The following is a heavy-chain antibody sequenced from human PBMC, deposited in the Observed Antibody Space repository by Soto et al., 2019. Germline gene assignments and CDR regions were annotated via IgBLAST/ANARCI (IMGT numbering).Heavy chain of an antibody. D-gene: IGHD6-19*01. V-gene: IGHV3-30*18. CDR1: GFTFSSYG. CDR2: ISSDGNTK. J-gene: IGHJ4*01. CDR3: AKEVTVADELDY. Sequence: SLRLSCVASGFTFSSYGIHWVRQAPGKGLEWVAVISSDGNTKYYADSMKGRFTISRDNSRNTLYLQMDSLRPEDTAVYYCAKEVTVADELDYWGHGTLVTVSS.